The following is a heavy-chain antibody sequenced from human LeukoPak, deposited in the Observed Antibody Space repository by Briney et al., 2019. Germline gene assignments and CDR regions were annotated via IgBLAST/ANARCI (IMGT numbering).Heavy chain of an antibody. Sequence: GGSLRLSCAASGFTFRTYSLNWVRQAPGKGLQWVASISSSGDYKYYPDSLKGRFTISRDNAKNSLYLQMNSLRADDTAVYYCARDSDSSGWLDYYMDVWGKGTTVTISS. V-gene: IGHV3-21*01. CDR1: GFTFRTYS. CDR3: ARDSDSSGWLDYYMDV. D-gene: IGHD6-19*01. J-gene: IGHJ6*03. CDR2: ISSSGDYK.